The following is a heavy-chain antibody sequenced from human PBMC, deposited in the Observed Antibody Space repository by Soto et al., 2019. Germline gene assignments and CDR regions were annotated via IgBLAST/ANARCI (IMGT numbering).Heavy chain of an antibody. CDR2: IYYSGST. J-gene: IGHJ4*02. Sequence: SETLSLTCTVSGGSISSGDYYWSWIRQPPGKGLEWIGYIYYSGSTYYNPSLKSRVTISVDTSKNQFSLKLSSVTAADTAVYYCARTPLGRFGAPTNFAYWGQGTLVPVSS. CDR3: ARTPLGRFGAPTNFAY. D-gene: IGHD3-10*01. V-gene: IGHV4-30-4*01. CDR1: GGSISSGDYY.